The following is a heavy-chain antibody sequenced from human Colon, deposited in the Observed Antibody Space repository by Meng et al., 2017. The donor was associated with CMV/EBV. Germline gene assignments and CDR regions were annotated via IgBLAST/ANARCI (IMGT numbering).Heavy chain of an antibody. J-gene: IGHJ5*02. V-gene: IGHV1-2*02. Sequence: ASVKVSCKASGYTFTGYYMHWVRQAPGQGLEWMGWIEPSSGGTDYAQKFQGRVTMTRDTSLNTAYMELSKVTSDDTAVYYCAGYTASAGTSGFDPWGQGSLVTVSS. D-gene: IGHD6-13*01. CDR3: AGYTASAGTSGFDP. CDR1: GYTFTGYY. CDR2: IEPSSGGT.